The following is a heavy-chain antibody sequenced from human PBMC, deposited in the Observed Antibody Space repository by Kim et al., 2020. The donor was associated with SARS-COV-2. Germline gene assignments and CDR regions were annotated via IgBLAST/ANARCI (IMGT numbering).Heavy chain of an antibody. D-gene: IGHD1-26*01. CDR2: SA. CDR3: SRSTVGAYFDY. J-gene: IGHJ4*02. V-gene: IGHV3-53*01. Sequence: SAYSAESGKGRFTISRNIPKDTPYLQMNSLRADDTAVYYCSRSTVGAYFDYWGQGSLVSVSS.